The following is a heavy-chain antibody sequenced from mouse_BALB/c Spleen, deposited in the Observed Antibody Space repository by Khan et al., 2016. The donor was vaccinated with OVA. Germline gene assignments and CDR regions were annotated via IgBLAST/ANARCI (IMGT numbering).Heavy chain of an antibody. V-gene: IGHV1-53*01. D-gene: IGHD2-10*02. Sequence: HLVQSGTELVKPGASVRLSCKASGYTFTSYYMYWVKQRPGQGLEWIGEINPSDGDSNFNENFKSKATLTVDKSSTTAYMQLSSLTSEDSAVYYCTRSGYGTFAYWGQGTLVTVSA. J-gene: IGHJ3*01. CDR1: GYTFTSYY. CDR3: TRSGYGTFAY. CDR2: INPSDGDS.